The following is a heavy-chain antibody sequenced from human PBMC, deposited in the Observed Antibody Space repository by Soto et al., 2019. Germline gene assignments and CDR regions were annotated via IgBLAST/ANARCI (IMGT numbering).Heavy chain of an antibody. CDR2: IYNSGST. D-gene: IGHD6-19*01. CDR3: ARHESSGWYYFDY. Sequence: QVQLQESGPGLVKPSETLSLTCTVSGGSISSYYWSWIRQPPGKGLEWIGYIYNSGSTNYNPSLKSRVTISVDMSKNQFSLQLNSVTAADTAVYYCARHESSGWYYFDYWGQGTLVTVSS. J-gene: IGHJ4*02. CDR1: GGSISSYY. V-gene: IGHV4-59*08.